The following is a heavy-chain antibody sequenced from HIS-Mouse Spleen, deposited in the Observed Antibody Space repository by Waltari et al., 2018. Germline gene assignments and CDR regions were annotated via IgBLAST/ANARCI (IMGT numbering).Heavy chain of an antibody. CDR3: AREIPYSSSWYDWYFDL. D-gene: IGHD6-13*01. Sequence: QLQLQESGPGLVKPSETLSLTCTVSGGSISSSSYYWGWIRQPPGKGLEWIGSIYYSVGTSYNPSRKSRVTISVDTSKNQFSLKLSSVTAADTAVYYCAREIPYSSSWYDWYFDLWGRGTLVTVSS. V-gene: IGHV4-39*07. CDR1: GGSISSSSYY. J-gene: IGHJ2*01. CDR2: IYYSVGT.